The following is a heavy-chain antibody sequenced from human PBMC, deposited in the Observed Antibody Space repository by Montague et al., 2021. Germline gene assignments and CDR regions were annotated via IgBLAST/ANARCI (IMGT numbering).Heavy chain of an antibody. Sequence: SDTLSLTCTVYGGSFSGYYRSWICQSPGKGLEWIGEINHSGSTNYNPSLKSRVTISVDTSKNQFSLKLSSVTAADTAVYYCARRGVVTGWFDPWGQGTLVTVSS. CDR1: GGSFSGYY. J-gene: IGHJ5*02. D-gene: IGHD2-21*02. V-gene: IGHV4-34*01. CDR2: INHSGST. CDR3: ARRGVVTGWFDP.